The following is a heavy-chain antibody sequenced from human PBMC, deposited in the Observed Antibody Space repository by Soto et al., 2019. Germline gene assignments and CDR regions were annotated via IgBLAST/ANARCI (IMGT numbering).Heavy chain of an antibody. J-gene: IGHJ4*02. Sequence: EVHLVESGGGLVKPGGSLRLSCAASGFSFSSYSMNWVRQAPGEGLELVSSIGSSSTYIYYADSVKGRFTISRDNAKNSLYLQMNSLRAEDTAVYYCARHTTNPYKLDYWGQGTLVTVSA. V-gene: IGHV3-21*01. CDR3: ARHTTNPYKLDY. D-gene: IGHD1-1*01. CDR2: IGSSSTYI. CDR1: GFSFSSYS.